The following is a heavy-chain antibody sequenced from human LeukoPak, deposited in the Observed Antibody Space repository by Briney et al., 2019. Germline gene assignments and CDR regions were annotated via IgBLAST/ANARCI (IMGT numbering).Heavy chain of an antibody. J-gene: IGHJ6*04. Sequence: GRSLRLSCAASGVTFSSYGMHWVRQAPGKGLEWVAVIWYDGSNKYYADSVKGRFTISRDNSKNTLYLQMNSLRAEDTAVYYCARDYRGSGSYYLDYYYYYGMDVRGKGTTVTVSS. CDR2: IWYDGSNK. CDR3: ARDYRGSGSYYLDYYYYYGMDV. V-gene: IGHV3-33*01. D-gene: IGHD3-10*01. CDR1: GVTFSSYG.